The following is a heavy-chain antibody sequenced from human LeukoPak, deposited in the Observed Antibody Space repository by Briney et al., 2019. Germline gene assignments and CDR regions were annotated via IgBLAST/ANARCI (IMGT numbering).Heavy chain of an antibody. CDR2: IYYSGST. D-gene: IGHD3-22*01. CDR3: ARAKSYYDSSGYFYDY. CDR1: GGSISSSSYY. J-gene: IGHJ4*02. V-gene: IGHV4-39*07. Sequence: SETLSLTCTVSGGSISSSSYYWGWIRQPPGKGLEWIGSIYYSGSTYYNPSLKSRVTISVDTSKDQFSLKLSSVTAADTAVYYCARAKSYYDSSGYFYDYWGQGTLVTVSS.